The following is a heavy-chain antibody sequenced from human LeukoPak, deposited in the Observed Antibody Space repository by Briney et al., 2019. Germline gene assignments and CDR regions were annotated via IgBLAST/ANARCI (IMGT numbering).Heavy chain of an antibody. J-gene: IGHJ4*02. D-gene: IGHD1-26*01. V-gene: IGHV4-4*07. Sequence: SETLSLTCTVSGGSISSYYWSWIRQPARKGLEWIVRIYTSGSTNYNPSLKSRVTMSVDTSKNQFSLKLSSVTAADTAVYYCARDRSGSYYPHFDYWGQGTLVTVSS. CDR2: IYTSGST. CDR1: GGSISSYY. CDR3: ARDRSGSYYPHFDY.